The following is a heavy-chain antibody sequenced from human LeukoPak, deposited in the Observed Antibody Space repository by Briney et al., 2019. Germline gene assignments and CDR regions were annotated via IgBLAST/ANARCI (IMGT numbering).Heavy chain of an antibody. CDR3: ARDPVEMATLNLDY. J-gene: IGHJ4*02. CDR2: IIPILGIA. V-gene: IGHV1-69*04. Sequence: SVKVSCKASGGTFSSYAISWVRQAPGQGLEWMGRIIPILGIANYAQKFQGRVTITADKSTSTAYMELSSLRSEDTAVYYCARDPVEMATLNLDYSGQGTLVTVSS. CDR1: GGTFSSYA. D-gene: IGHD5-24*01.